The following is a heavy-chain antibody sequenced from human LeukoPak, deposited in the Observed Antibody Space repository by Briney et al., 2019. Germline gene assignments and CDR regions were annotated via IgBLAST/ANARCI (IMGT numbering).Heavy chain of an antibody. Sequence: ASVKVSCKASGYTFTGYYMHWVRQAPGQGLEWMGWINTNTGNPTYAQGFTGRFVFSLDTSVSTAYLQISSLKAEDTAVYYCARAASIAARRLDYWGQGTLVTVSS. J-gene: IGHJ4*02. CDR3: ARAASIAARRLDY. V-gene: IGHV7-4-1*02. CDR1: GYTFTGYY. D-gene: IGHD6-6*01. CDR2: INTNTGNP.